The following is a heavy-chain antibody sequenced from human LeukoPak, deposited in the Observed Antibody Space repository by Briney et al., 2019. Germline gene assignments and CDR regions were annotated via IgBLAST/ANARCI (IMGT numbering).Heavy chain of an antibody. Sequence: SETLSLTCTVSGGSISSGDYYWSWIRQPPGKGLEWIGYIYYSGSTYYNPSLKSRVTISVDTSKNQFSLKLSSVTAADTAVYYCASPHGASYYYFDYWGQGTLVTVSS. CDR2: IYYSGST. J-gene: IGHJ4*02. CDR1: GGSISSGDYY. V-gene: IGHV4-30-4*01. CDR3: ASPHGASYYYFDY. D-gene: IGHD4/OR15-4a*01.